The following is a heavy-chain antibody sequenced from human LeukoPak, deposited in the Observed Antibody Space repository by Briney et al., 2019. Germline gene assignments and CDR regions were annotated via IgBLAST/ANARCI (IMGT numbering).Heavy chain of an antibody. Sequence: PGGSLRLSCAASGFTFSSYAMSWVRQAPGRGLEWVSLISASGGSTYYADSVKGRFTISRDNSKNALYLQMNSLRAEDTAVYFCAKRSPSYYFDCWGQGTLVTVSS. CDR3: AKRSPSYYFDC. CDR2: ISASGGST. CDR1: GFTFSSYA. D-gene: IGHD1-26*01. V-gene: IGHV3-23*01. J-gene: IGHJ4*02.